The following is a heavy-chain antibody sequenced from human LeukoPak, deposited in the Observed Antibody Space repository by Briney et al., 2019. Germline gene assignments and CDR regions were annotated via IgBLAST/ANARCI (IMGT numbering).Heavy chain of an antibody. CDR1: GFTFSDYW. Sequence: GGSLRLSCAASGFTFSDYWMGWARQAPGKGLEWVASIKQDGSEKYYVDSVKGRFTIFRDNSKNSLFLQMHSLRAEDTAVYYCARDTYGGFDYWGQGTLVTVSS. CDR3: ARDTYGGFDY. D-gene: IGHD4-23*01. J-gene: IGHJ4*02. V-gene: IGHV3-7*04. CDR2: IKQDGSEK.